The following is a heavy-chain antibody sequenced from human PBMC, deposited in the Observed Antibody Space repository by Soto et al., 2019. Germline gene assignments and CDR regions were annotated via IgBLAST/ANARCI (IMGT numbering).Heavy chain of an antibody. V-gene: IGHV4-59*01. D-gene: IGHD4-17*01. J-gene: IGHJ4*02. CDR1: GGSISSYY. CDR2: IYYSGST. CDR3: ARGGENDYGDYFPDY. Sequence: QVQLQESGPGLVKPSETLSLTCTVSGGSISSYYWSWIRQPPGKGLEWIGYIYYSGSTNYNPSLKSRVTISVDTSKNQFSLKLSSVTAADTAVYYCARGGENDYGDYFPDYWGQGTLVTVSS.